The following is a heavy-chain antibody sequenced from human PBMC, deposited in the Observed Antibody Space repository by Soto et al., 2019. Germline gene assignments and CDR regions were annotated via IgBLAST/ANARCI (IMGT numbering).Heavy chain of an antibody. J-gene: IGHJ6*02. CDR2: IIPIFGTA. Sequence: QVQLVQSGAEVKKPGSSVKVSCKASGGTFSSYAISWVRQAPGQGLEWMGGIIPIFGTANYANKFQGRVTITADKSRSTAYMELSSLRSEDTAVYYCARPHSSSLHYGMDVWGQGPTVTVSS. CDR3: ARPHSSSLHYGMDV. CDR1: GGTFSSYA. V-gene: IGHV1-69*06. D-gene: IGHD6-13*01.